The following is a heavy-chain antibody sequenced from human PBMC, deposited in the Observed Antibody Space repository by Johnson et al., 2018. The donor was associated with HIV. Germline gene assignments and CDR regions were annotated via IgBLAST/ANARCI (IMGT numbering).Heavy chain of an antibody. J-gene: IGHJ3*02. V-gene: IGHV3-30*04. D-gene: IGHD1-26*01. CDR2: ISYDGGNK. Sequence: QVQLVESGGGLVKPGGSLRLSCAASGFTFSSYAMHWVRQAPGKGLEWVAVISYDGGNKYYADSVKGRFTISRDNSKNTLYRQMNSRRAEDTAVYYCAKDEALGWELYPDAVDIWGQGTMVTVSS. CDR3: AKDEALGWELYPDAVDI. CDR1: GFTFSSYA.